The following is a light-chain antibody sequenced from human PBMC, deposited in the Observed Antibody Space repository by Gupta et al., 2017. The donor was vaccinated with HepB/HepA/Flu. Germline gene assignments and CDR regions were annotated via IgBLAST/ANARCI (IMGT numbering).Light chain of an antibody. V-gene: IGLV2-14*03. CDR2: DVS. Sequence: SCTGTSSNIGRYNYVSWYQQHPGKVPRLIIFDVSDRPSGVSSRFSGSKSGNTASLTISGLQADDEADYYCSSFTTSGTVEGFFGGGTKLTVL. J-gene: IGLJ2*01. CDR1: SSNIGRYNY. CDR3: SSFTTSGTVEGF.